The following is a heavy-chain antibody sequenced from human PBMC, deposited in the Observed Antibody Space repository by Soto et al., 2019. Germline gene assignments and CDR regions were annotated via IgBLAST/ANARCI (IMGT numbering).Heavy chain of an antibody. V-gene: IGHV4-59*08. CDR1: GGSVSTYY. D-gene: IGHD2-15*01. J-gene: IGHJ3*02. CDR3: ARHMWIKDVVAYDAFDI. CDR2: IYNSGTT. Sequence: QVRLQESGPVLVKPSETLSLTCTVSGGSVSTYYWSWIRQPPGRGLEWIAYIYNSGTTSYNPSLKSRVTISLDTSKSQLSLELTSVTAADTAVYYCARHMWIKDVVAYDAFDIWRHGTMLTVSS.